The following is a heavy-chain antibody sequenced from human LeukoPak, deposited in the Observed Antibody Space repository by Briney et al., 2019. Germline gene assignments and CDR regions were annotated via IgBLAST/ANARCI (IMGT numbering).Heavy chain of an antibody. V-gene: IGHV1-69*06. Sequence: GASVKVSCKASGGTFSSYAISWVRQAPGQGLEWMGGIIPIFGTANYAQKFQGRVTITADKSTSTAYMELSSLRSEDTAVYYCARGGTYYDFWSGYFMSSAGAAGSWYYYMDVWGKGTTVTVSS. CDR1: GGTFSSYA. CDR3: ARGGTYYDFWSGYFMSSAGAAGSWYYYMDV. J-gene: IGHJ6*03. D-gene: IGHD3-3*01. CDR2: IIPIFGTA.